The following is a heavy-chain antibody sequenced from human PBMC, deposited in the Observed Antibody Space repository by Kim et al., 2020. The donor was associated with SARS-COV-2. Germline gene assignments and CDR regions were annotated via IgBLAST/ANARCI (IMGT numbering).Heavy chain of an antibody. V-gene: IGHV3-9*01. J-gene: IGHJ3*02. CDR2: ISWNSGSI. Sequence: GGSLRLSCAASGFTFDDYAMHWVRQAPGKGLEWVSGISWNSGSIGYADSVKGRFTISRDNAKNSLYLQMNSLRAEDTALYYCAKDRGGRFDAFDIWGQGTMVTVSS. CDR1: GFTFDDYA. D-gene: IGHD3-10*01. CDR3: AKDRGGRFDAFDI.